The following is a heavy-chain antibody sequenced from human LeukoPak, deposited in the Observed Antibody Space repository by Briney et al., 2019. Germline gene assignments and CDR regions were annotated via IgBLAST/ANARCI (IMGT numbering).Heavy chain of an antibody. CDR2: IYYSGST. Sequence: SETLSLTCAVSGGSISSSNWWSWVRQPPGKGLEWIGYIYYSGSTNYNPSLKSRVTISVDTSKNQFSLKLSSVTAADTAVYYCARKSSSWYVEFDYWGQGTLVTVSS. D-gene: IGHD6-13*01. V-gene: IGHV4-4*02. CDR3: ARKSSSWYVEFDY. J-gene: IGHJ4*02. CDR1: GGSISSSNW.